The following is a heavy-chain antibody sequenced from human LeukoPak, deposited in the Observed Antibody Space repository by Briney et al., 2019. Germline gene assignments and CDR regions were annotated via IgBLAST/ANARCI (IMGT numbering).Heavy chain of an antibody. Sequence: ASVKVSCKASGGTFSSYAISWVRQAPGQGLEWMGGIIPIFGTTNYAQKFQGRVTITADKSTSTAYMELSSLRSEDTAVYYCARADGYCSGGSCRYSYYMDVWGKGTTVTVSS. D-gene: IGHD2-15*01. CDR2: IIPIFGTT. V-gene: IGHV1-69*06. CDR3: ARADGYCSGGSCRYSYYMDV. CDR1: GGTFSSYA. J-gene: IGHJ6*03.